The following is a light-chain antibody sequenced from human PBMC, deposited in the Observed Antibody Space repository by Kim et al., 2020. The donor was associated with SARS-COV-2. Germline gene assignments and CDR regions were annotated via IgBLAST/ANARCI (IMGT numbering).Light chain of an antibody. J-gene: IGKJ1*01. V-gene: IGKV1-6*01. CDR1: KSIRKD. Sequence: ASVGDRVTITCRASKSIRKDLGWYQQTPGKAPNHLIYAASNLQSGVPSRFSGSGSCTDITLNISSLQPEDFATYYCLQDYTYPRTFGQGTKVDIK. CDR2: AAS. CDR3: LQDYTYPRT.